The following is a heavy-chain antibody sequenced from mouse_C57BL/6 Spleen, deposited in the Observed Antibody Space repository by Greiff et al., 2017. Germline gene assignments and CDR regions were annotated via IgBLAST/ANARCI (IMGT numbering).Heavy chain of an antibody. Sequence: QVQLKQPGAELVRPGSSVKLSCKASGYTFTSYWMHWVKQRPIQGLEWIGNIDPSDSETHYNQKFKDKATLTVDKSSSTAYMQLSSLTSEDSAVYYCARSSNYEAMDYWGQGTSVTVSS. CDR3: ARSSNYEAMDY. J-gene: IGHJ4*01. CDR1: GYTFTSYW. V-gene: IGHV1-52*01. D-gene: IGHD2-5*01. CDR2: IDPSDSET.